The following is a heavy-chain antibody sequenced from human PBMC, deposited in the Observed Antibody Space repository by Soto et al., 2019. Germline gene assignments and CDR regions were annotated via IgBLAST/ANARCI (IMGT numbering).Heavy chain of an antibody. CDR1: RFTVIGYG. Sequence: WGCVRITFAAGRFTVIGYGRVLDRQAPGKGLEWVAVISYDGSNKYYADSVKGRFTISRDNSKNTLYLQMNSLRAEDTAVYYCANTIAAAGTNYYYYYMDVWGKGTTVTVSS. CDR3: ANTIAAAGTNYYYYYMDV. CDR2: ISYDGSNK. V-gene: IGHV3-30*18. J-gene: IGHJ6*03. D-gene: IGHD6-13*01.